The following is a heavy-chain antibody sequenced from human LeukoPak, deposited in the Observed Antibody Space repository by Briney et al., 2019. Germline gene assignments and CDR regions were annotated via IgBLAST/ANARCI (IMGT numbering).Heavy chain of an antibody. V-gene: IGHV3-23*01. CDR3: AKVWDYYGSASYYDY. Sequence: PGGSLRLSCAASGFTFSSYGMSWVRQAPGKGLEWVSAISGSGGSTYYADSVKGRFTISRDNSKNTLYLQMNSLRAEDTAVYYCAKVWDYYGSASYYDYWGQGTLVTVSS. CDR1: GFTFSSYG. D-gene: IGHD3-10*01. J-gene: IGHJ4*02. CDR2: ISGSGGST.